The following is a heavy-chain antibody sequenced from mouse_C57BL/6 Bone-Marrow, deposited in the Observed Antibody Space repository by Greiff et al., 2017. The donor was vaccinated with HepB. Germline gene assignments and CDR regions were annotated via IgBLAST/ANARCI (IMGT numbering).Heavy chain of an antibody. CDR3: ARAPPPYDGSSYWYFDV. V-gene: IGHV5-4*01. CDR1: GFTFSSYA. D-gene: IGHD1-1*01. CDR2: ISDGGSYT. Sequence: EVHLVESGGGLVKPGGSLKLSCAASGFTFSSYAMSWVRQTPEKRLEWVATISDGGSYTYYPDNVQGRFTLSRDNAKNNLYLQMSHLKSEDTARYNCARAPPPYDGSSYWYFDVWGTGTTVTVSS. J-gene: IGHJ1*03.